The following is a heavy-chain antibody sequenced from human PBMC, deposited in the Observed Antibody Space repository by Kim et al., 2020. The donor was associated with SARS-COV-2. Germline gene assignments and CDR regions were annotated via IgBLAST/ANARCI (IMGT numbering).Heavy chain of an antibody. CDR1: GYTFTSYY. CDR3: ARDAHGYYDSSGYSPFDY. D-gene: IGHD3-22*01. Sequence: ASVKVSCKASGYTFTSYYMHWVRQAPGQGLEWMGIINPSGGSTSYAQKFQGRVTMTRDTSTSTVYMELSSLRSEDTAVYYCARDAHGYYDSSGYSPFDYWGQGTLVTVSS. CDR2: INPSGGST. V-gene: IGHV1-46*01. J-gene: IGHJ4*02.